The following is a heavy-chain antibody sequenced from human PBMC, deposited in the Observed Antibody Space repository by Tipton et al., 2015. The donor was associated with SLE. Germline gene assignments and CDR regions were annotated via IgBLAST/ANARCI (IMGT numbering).Heavy chain of an antibody. CDR1: GFTFTSYA. V-gene: IGHV3-23*01. J-gene: IGHJ3*02. CDR2: ISGSGGST. Sequence: SLRLSCVASGFTFTSYAMSWVRQAPGKGLEWASAISGSGGSTYYADSVKGRFTISRDNSKNTLYLQMNSLRAEDTAVYYCSRGAFDIWGQGTMVTVSS. CDR3: SRGAFDI.